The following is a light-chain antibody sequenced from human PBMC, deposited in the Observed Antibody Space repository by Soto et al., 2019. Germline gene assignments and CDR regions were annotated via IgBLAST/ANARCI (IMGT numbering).Light chain of an antibody. CDR3: QTWGSGIHVV. J-gene: IGLJ2*01. CDR1: CGHSSYA. Sequence: QSVLTQSPSASASRGASVKLTCTLSCGHSSYAIAWHQQQTEKGPRYLMKINSDGSHSNGDGIPDRFSGSSSGAERYLTISSLQSEDEADYYCQTWGSGIHVVFGGGTKLTVL. CDR2: INSDGSH. V-gene: IGLV4-69*01.